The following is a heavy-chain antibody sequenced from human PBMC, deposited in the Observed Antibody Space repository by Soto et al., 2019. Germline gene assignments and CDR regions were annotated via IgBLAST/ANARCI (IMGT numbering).Heavy chain of an antibody. J-gene: IGHJ5*02. CDR2: IYYSGST. D-gene: IGHD5-18*01. Sequence: QLQLQESGPGLVKPSETLSLTCTVSGGSISSSSYYWGWIRQPPGKGLEWIGSIYYSGSTYYNPSLKSRVTISVDTSKNQFSLKLSSVTAADTAVYYCARHLRVIQLWARNWFDPWGQGTLVTVSS. CDR3: ARHLRVIQLWARNWFDP. V-gene: IGHV4-39*01. CDR1: GGSISSSSYY.